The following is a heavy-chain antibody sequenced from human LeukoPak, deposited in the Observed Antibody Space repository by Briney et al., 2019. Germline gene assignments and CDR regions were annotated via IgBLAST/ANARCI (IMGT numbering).Heavy chain of an antibody. J-gene: IGHJ4*02. V-gene: IGHV4-59*12. Sequence: SETLSLTCTVSGGSISSYYWSWIRQPPGKGLEWIGYIYHSGSTYSNPSLKSRVTISVDGSKNQFSLKLSSVTAADTAVYYCASARGSSWFLSFDYWGQGTLVTVSS. CDR2: IYHSGST. CDR3: ASARGSSWFLSFDY. D-gene: IGHD6-13*01. CDR1: GGSISSYY.